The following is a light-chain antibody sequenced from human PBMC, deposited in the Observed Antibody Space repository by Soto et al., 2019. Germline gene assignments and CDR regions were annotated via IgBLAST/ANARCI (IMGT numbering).Light chain of an antibody. CDR3: QHYNNWPLWT. CDR2: GAY. J-gene: IGKJ1*01. CDR1: QSITSN. Sequence: EIVMTQSPATLSVSPGERATLSCRASQSITSNLAWFQHKPGQAPRLLIYGAYSRATGVPARFSGSGSGTEFTLTISSLQSEDFAVYYCQHYNNWPLWTFVQGTKVDIK. V-gene: IGKV3-15*01.